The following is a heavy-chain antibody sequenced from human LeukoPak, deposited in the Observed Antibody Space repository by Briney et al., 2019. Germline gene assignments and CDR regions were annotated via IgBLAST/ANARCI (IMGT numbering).Heavy chain of an antibody. CDR2: IRSNGDDI. V-gene: IGHV3-21*05. D-gene: IGHD3-22*01. Sequence: GGSLRLSCAASGFTFSSYWMNWVRQAPGKGLEWVSHIRSNGDDIRYADFVEGRFTISRDDAKNSLYLQMNSLRAEDTAVYYCARELMYYYDSSGPYWGQGTLVTVSS. J-gene: IGHJ4*02. CDR1: GFTFSSYW. CDR3: ARELMYYYDSSGPY.